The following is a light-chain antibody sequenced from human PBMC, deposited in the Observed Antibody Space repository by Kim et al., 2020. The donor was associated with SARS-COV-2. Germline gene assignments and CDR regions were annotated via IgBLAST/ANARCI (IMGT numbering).Light chain of an antibody. Sequence: AIQMTQSPSSLSASVGDRVTITCRASQDTENDLGWYQQKPGKAPVLLIYAASTLQSGVPSRFSGSGSGTEFILTISSLQHEDVATYYCLQDAAYPFTFGGGTKVDIK. V-gene: IGKV1-6*01. CDR2: AAS. CDR1: QDTEND. CDR3: LQDAAYPFT. J-gene: IGKJ4*01.